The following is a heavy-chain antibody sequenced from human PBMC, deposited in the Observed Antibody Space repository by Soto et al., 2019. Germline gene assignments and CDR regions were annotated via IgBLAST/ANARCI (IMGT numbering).Heavy chain of an antibody. V-gene: IGHV1-8*01. D-gene: IGHD6-19*01. CDR3: ARGRIIVAGGFDP. Sequence: QVQLVQSGAEVKKPGASVKVSCKASGYTFTSYDIIWVRQATGQGLEWMGWMNPSTGNTDSAEKFQGRLTXTXNAXISTVYMELSSLSFEDTAVYYCARGRIIVAGGFDPWGQGTLVTVSS. CDR2: MNPSTGNT. CDR1: GYTFTSYD. J-gene: IGHJ5*02.